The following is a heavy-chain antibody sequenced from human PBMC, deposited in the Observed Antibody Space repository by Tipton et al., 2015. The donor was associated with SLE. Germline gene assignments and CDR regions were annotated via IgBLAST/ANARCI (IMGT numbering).Heavy chain of an antibody. D-gene: IGHD4-17*01. V-gene: IGHV4-38-2*01. CDR3: ASTVTLRSDAFEI. Sequence: TLSLTCAVSRSSISNGYYWGWIRQSPGKGLEWIASIYHNGSAYYNPSLKSRVTISLETSKNQFSLKLNSVTAADTAVYYCASTVTLRSDAFEIWGQGTMVTVSS. CDR1: RSSISNGYY. J-gene: IGHJ3*02. CDR2: IYHNGSA.